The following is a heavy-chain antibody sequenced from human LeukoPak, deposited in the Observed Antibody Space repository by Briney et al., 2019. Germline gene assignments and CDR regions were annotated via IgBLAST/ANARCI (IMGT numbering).Heavy chain of an antibody. CDR3: ARGAFFGVVIWYFDL. Sequence: SVKVSCKASGGTFSSYAISWVRQAPGQGLEWMGGIIPIFGTTNYAQKFQGRVTITADESTSTAYMELSSLRSEDTAVYYCARGAFFGVVIWYFDLWGRGTLVTVSS. V-gene: IGHV1-69*13. D-gene: IGHD3-3*01. CDR2: IIPIFGTT. J-gene: IGHJ2*01. CDR1: GGTFSSYA.